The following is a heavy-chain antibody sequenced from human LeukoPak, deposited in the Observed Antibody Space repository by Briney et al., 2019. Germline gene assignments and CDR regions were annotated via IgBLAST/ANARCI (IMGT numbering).Heavy chain of an antibody. V-gene: IGHV3-74*01. CDR2: IDSDGSST. J-gene: IGHJ4*02. CDR1: GFTFSSYW. Sequence: PGGSLRLSCAASGFTFSSYWMHWVRQAPGKGLVWVSRIDSDGSSTSYADSVKGRFTISRDNAKNTLYLQMNSLSAEDTAVYYCAGGSYCSSTTCGNFDYWGQGTLVTVSS. CDR3: AGGSYCSSTTCGNFDY. D-gene: IGHD2-2*01.